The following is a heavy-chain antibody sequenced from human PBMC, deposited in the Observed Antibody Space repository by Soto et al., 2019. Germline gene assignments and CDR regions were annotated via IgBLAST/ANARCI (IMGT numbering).Heavy chain of an antibody. CDR1: GFTFDDYT. CDR2: ISWDGGIT. CDR3: AKAGAYNYGSYFDY. D-gene: IGHD5-18*01. V-gene: IGHV3-43*01. Sequence: LRLSCAASGFTFDDYTMQWVRQAPGKGLEWVSLISWDGGITYYADSVKGRFTISRDNSKNSLYLQMNSLTTEDTALYYCAKAGAYNYGSYFDYWGQGTLVTVSS. J-gene: IGHJ4*02.